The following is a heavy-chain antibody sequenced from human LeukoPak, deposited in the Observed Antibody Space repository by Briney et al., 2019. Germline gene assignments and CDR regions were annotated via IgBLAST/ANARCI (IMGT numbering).Heavy chain of an antibody. J-gene: IGHJ4*02. CDR1: GFTFSSYG. D-gene: IGHD3-10*01. CDR3: AKDLRRLWFGEMDY. CDR2: IRYDGSNK. Sequence: GGFLRLSCAASGFTFSSYGMHWVRQAPGKGLEWVAFIRYDGSNKYYADSVKGRFTISRDNSKNTLYLQMNSLRAEDTAVYYCAKDLRRLWFGEMDYWGQGTLVTVSS. V-gene: IGHV3-30*02.